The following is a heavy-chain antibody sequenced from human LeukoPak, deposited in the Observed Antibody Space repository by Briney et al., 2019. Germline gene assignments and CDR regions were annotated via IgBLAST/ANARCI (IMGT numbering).Heavy chain of an antibody. J-gene: IGHJ4*02. CDR1: GFTFSNYA. D-gene: IGHD1-1*01. CDR3: ARDRERSA. CDR2: ISGSGGST. V-gene: IGHV3-23*01. Sequence: PGGSLRLSCAASGFTFSNYAMSWVRQAPGKGLEWVSTISGSGGSTYYADSVKGRFTISRDNAKNSLYLQMNSLRDEDTAVYYCARDRERSAWGQGTLVTVSS.